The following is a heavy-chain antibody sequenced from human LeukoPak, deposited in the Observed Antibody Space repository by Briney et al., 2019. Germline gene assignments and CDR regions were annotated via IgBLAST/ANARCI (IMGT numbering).Heavy chain of an antibody. Sequence: SETLSLTCAVYGGSLSDYYWSWIRQPPGKGLEWIGEINHSGRNNYNPSLKSRGTISVDTSKNQFSLKLSSVTAADTAVYYCARRLYQLSRYAFDVWGQGTMVTVSS. D-gene: IGHD3-3*01. CDR2: INHSGRN. V-gene: IGHV4-34*01. J-gene: IGHJ3*01. CDR1: GGSLSDYY. CDR3: ARRLYQLSRYAFDV.